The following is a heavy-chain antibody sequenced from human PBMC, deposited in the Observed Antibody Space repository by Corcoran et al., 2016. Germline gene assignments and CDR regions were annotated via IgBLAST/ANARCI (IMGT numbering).Heavy chain of an antibody. CDR2: IIPIFGTA. CDR3: ARGPVDTAMVRPYYFDY. CDR1: GGTFSSYA. V-gene: IGHV1-69*01. D-gene: IGHD5-18*01. J-gene: IGHJ4*02. Sequence: QVQLVQSGAEVKKPGSSVKVSCKASGGTFSSYAISWVRQAPGQGLEWMGGIIPIFGTANYAQKFQGRVTITADESTSTAYMELSSLRSEDTAVYYCARGPVDTAMVRPYYFDYWGQGTLVTVSS.